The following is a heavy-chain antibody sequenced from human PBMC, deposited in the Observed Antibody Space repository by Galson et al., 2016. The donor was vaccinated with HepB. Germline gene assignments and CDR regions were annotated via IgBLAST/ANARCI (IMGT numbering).Heavy chain of an antibody. J-gene: IGHJ4*02. V-gene: IGHV3-21*01. CDR1: GFTFSAYS. CDR2: IRVSTNYI. CDR3: ARDSVIVGATQDIDY. D-gene: IGHD1-26*01. Sequence: SLRLSCAASGFTFSAYSMNWLRQAPGKGLEWVSSIRVSTNYIYYADSVKGRFTISRDNAKNSLYLQMNSLRAEDTAVYYCARDSVIVGATQDIDYWGQGTLVTVSS.